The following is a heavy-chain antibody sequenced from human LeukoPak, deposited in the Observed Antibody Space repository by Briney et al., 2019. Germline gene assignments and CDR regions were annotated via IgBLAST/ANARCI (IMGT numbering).Heavy chain of an antibody. V-gene: IGHV3-30*04. D-gene: IGHD3-10*01. Sequence: GGSLRLSCAASGFTFSSYAMHWVRQAPGKELEWVAVISYDGSNKYYADSVKGRFTISRDNSKNTLYLQMNSLRAEDTAVYYCARGTAVLLWFGAQSGLDPWGQGTLVTVSS. CDR1: GFTFSSYA. J-gene: IGHJ5*02. CDR2: ISYDGSNK. CDR3: ARGTAVLLWFGAQSGLDP.